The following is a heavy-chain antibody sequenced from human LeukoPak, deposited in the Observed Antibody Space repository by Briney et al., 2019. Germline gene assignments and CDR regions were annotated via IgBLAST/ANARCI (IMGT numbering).Heavy chain of an antibody. Sequence: ASETLSLTCTISGDYIGRINYYWGWIRQPPGKGLEWILSMSYSGSTYYNPSLKSRVTISVDTSKNQFSLKLSSVTAADTAVYYCARDKFVVVVAASSWFDPWGQGTLVTVSS. V-gene: IGHV4-39*07. CDR3: ARDKFVVVVAASSWFDP. CDR1: GDYIGRINYY. D-gene: IGHD2-15*01. J-gene: IGHJ5*02. CDR2: MSYSGST.